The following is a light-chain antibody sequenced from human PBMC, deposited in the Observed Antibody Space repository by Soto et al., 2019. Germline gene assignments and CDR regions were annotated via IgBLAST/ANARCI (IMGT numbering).Light chain of an antibody. CDR2: DAS. J-gene: IGKJ1*01. V-gene: IGKV1-5*01. CDR1: QSIRSS. Sequence: DIQMTQSPSTLSASVGDRVTITCRASQSIRSSVAWYQQKPGKGPKLLIYDASSLESGVPSRFSGSGSGTEFTLTITSLQPDDFATYYCQQYTSYSRTLGQGTKVDIK. CDR3: QQYTSYSRT.